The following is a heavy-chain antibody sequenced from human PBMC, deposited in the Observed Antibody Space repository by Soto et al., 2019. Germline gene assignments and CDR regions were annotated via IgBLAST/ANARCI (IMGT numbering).Heavy chain of an antibody. Sequence: ASVTVSCTSSGYTFTIYDINWVRQAPGQGLEWMGWMNPNSGNTGYAQKFQGRVTMTRNTSISTAYMELSSLRSEDTAVYYCARCYSGGGYYYYYGMDVWGQGTTVTVSS. CDR2: MNPNSGNT. J-gene: IGHJ6*02. V-gene: IGHV1-8*01. D-gene: IGHD2-21*01. CDR1: GYTFTIYD. CDR3: ARCYSGGGYYYYYGMDV.